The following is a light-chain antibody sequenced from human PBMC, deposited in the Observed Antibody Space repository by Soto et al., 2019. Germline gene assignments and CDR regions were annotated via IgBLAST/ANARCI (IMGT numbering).Light chain of an antibody. CDR2: DAS. Sequence: ESMLTQSPGTLSLSPGEGAPLSCRASQSVSSYLAWYQQKPGQAPRLLIYDASNRATGIPARFSGSGSGTDFTLTISSLEPEDFAVYYCQQRSNWPLVTFGGGTNVDIK. J-gene: IGKJ3*01. V-gene: IGKV3-11*01. CDR3: QQRSNWPLVT. CDR1: QSVSSY.